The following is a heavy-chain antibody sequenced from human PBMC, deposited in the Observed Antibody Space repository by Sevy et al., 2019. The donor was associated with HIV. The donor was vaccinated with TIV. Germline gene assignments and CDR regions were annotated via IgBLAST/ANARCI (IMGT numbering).Heavy chain of an antibody. J-gene: IGHJ4*02. CDR2: VYPRDSDT. V-gene: IGHV5-51*01. CDR1: GYSFANNW. Sequence: GESLKISCKGSGYSFANNWIGWVRQMPGKGLEWMGIVYPRDSDTTYSPSFQGQVTISVDKSISTAYLQWNSLKASDTAMYYCARLPVAAAGLYYFDYWDQGTLVTVSS. D-gene: IGHD6-13*01. CDR3: ARLPVAAAGLYYFDY.